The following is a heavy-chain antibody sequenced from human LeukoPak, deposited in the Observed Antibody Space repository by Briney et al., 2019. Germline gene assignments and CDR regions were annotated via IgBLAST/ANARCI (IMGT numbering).Heavy chain of an antibody. V-gene: IGHV3-7*01. J-gene: IGHJ6*03. CDR2: IKQDGNEK. CDR3: ARDRHYYYMDV. CDR1: GFTFNTYW. Sequence: PGGSLRLSCAASGFTFNTYWMSWVRQAPGKGLEWVASIKQDGNEKYYVDSVKGRFTISRDNAKNSLYLQMNSLRAEDTAVYYCARDRHYYYMDVWGKGTTVTVSS.